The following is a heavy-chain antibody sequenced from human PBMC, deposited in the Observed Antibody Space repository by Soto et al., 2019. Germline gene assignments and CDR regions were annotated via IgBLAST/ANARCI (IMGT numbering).Heavy chain of an antibody. CDR2: MNPNSGNT. CDR3: ASSRDHYDFWSGTTYYYMDV. J-gene: IGHJ6*03. V-gene: IGHV1-8*01. D-gene: IGHD3-3*01. Sequence: EASVKVSCKASGYTFTSYDINWVRQATGQGLEWLGWMNPNSGNTGYAQKFQGRVTMTRNTSISTAYMELSSLRSEDTAVYYCASSRDHYDFWSGTTYYYMDVWGKGTTVTVSS. CDR1: GYTFTSYD.